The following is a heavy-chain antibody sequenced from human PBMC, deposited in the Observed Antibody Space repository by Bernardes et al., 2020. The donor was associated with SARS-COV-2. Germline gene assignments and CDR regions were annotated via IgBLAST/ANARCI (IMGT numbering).Heavy chain of an antibody. D-gene: IGHD6-13*01. Sequence: GWSLRLSCAASGFTFSDYWMHWVRQAPGKGPVWVSRIGPEGSGTCYADSVKGRFTISRDNAKNTLYLQMNSLRAEDTAVYYCARPGYSSSWHENWFDPWGQGTLVTVSS. CDR3: ARPGYSSSWHENWFDP. V-gene: IGHV3-74*01. CDR2: IGPEGSGT. CDR1: GFTFSDYW. J-gene: IGHJ5*02.